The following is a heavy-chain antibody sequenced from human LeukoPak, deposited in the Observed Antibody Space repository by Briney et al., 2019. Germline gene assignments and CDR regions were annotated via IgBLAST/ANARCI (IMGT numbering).Heavy chain of an antibody. Sequence: PSETLSLTCTVSGGSVSDYYWSWIRQPPGKGPECIGYIYTSGSTNYNPSLKSRVTMSLDTSKNQFSLKLSSVTAADTAVYYCARHFTYYMDVWGKGTTVTVSS. CDR3: ARHFTYYMDV. V-gene: IGHV4-4*09. CDR1: GGSVSDYY. J-gene: IGHJ6*03. CDR2: IYTSGST. D-gene: IGHD2/OR15-2a*01.